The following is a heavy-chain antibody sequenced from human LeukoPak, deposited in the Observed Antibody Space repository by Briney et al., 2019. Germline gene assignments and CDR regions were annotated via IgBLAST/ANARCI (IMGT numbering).Heavy chain of an antibody. J-gene: IGHJ4*02. D-gene: IGHD6-13*01. CDR3: ANDDISSSWSFDY. Sequence: GGSLRLSCAASGFTFSSYSMNWVRQAPGKGLEWVSSISSSSSYIYYADSVKGRFTISRDNAKNSLYLQMNSLRAEDTAVYYCANDDISSSWSFDYWGQGTLVTVSS. CDR1: GFTFSSYS. CDR2: ISSSSSYI. V-gene: IGHV3-21*01.